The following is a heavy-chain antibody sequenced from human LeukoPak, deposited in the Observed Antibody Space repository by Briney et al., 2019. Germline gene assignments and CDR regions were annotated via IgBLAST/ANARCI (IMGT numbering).Heavy chain of an antibody. V-gene: IGHV1-69*04. CDR2: IIPILGIA. J-gene: IGHJ5*02. Sequence: ASVTVSCTASGGTFSSYAITWVRQAPGQGLEWMGRIIPILGIANYAQKFQGRVTITADKSTSTAYMELSSLRSEDTAVYYCAITIAAAGPGWFDPWGQGTLVTVSS. CDR1: GGTFSSYA. CDR3: AITIAAAGPGWFDP. D-gene: IGHD6-13*01.